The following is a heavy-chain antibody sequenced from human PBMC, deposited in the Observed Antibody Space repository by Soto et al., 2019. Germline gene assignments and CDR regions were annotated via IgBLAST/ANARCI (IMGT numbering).Heavy chain of an antibody. CDR1: GYTFTSYG. CDR2: ISAYNGNT. V-gene: IGHV1-18*01. CDR3: AREGTYYGSGSYQDWFDP. Sequence: QVQLVQSGAEVKKPGASVKVSCKASGYTFTSYGISWVRQAPGQGLEWMGWISAYNGNTNYAQKLQGRVTMTTDTSTSTAYMELRSLRSDDKAVYFCAREGTYYGSGSYQDWFDPWGQGTLVTVSS. J-gene: IGHJ5*02. D-gene: IGHD3-10*01.